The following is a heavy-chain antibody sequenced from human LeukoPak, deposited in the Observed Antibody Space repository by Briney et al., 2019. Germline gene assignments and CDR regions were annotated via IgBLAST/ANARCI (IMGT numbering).Heavy chain of an antibody. J-gene: IGHJ4*02. CDR1: GFTFSSYW. D-gene: IGHD6-19*01. CDR2: ISWDGGST. CDR3: AKGDSSGIFDY. V-gene: IGHV3-43D*03. Sequence: GGSLRLSCAASGFTFSSYWMHWVRQAPGKGLEWVSLISWDGGSTYYADSVKGRFTISRDNSKNSLYLQMNSLRAEDTALYYCAKGDSSGIFDYWGQGTLVTVSS.